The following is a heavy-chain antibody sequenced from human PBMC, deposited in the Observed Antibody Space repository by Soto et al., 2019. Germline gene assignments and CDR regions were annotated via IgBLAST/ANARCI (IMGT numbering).Heavy chain of an antibody. D-gene: IGHD6-13*01. V-gene: IGHV4-31*03. Sequence: TLSLTSTVSGGSISSGGYYWSWIRQQPGKGLEWIGYIYYSGSTYYNPSLKSRVTISVDTSKNQFSLKLSSVTAADTAVYYCARGLAAAGLGFDPWGQGTLVTVSS. CDR3: ARGLAAAGLGFDP. J-gene: IGHJ5*02. CDR1: GGSISSGGYY. CDR2: IYYSGST.